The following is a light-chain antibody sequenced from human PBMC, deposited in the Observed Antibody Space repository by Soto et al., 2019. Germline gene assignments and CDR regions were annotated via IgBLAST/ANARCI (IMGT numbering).Light chain of an antibody. J-gene: IGKJ4*01. CDR1: QSVSGY. CDR3: QQRSNWPST. CDR2: DAS. Sequence: EIVLTQSPATLSLSPGNRATLSCRASQSVSGYLAWYQQKPGQAPRLLIYDASNRAAGIPARFSGRGSGTDFTLTSSSLEPEDVAVYCCQQRSNWPSTFGGGTKVEIK. V-gene: IGKV3-11*01.